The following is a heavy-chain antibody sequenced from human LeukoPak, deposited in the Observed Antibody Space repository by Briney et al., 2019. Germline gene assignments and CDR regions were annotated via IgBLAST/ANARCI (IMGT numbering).Heavy chain of an antibody. CDR3: ARVSRADSSGLVDH. CDR2: INSDGRST. V-gene: IGHV3-74*01. Sequence: GGSLRLSYAASGFTFKSYWMHWVRQAPGKGLEWVSRINSDGRSTNYADSVKGRFTISRDNAKNTLYLQMNSLRVEDTAVYYCARVSRADSSGLVDHWGQGTLVTVSS. CDR1: GFTFKSYW. D-gene: IGHD3-22*01. J-gene: IGHJ4*02.